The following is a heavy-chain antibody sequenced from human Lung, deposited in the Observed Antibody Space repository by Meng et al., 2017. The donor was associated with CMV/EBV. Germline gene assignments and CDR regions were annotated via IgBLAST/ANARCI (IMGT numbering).Heavy chain of an antibody. V-gene: IGHV1-2*02. J-gene: IGHJ4*02. CDR1: GYRFTDHY. D-gene: IGHD7-27*01. CDR2: IYPNSGGT. CDR3: ARDNDWGPDY. Sequence: SVKVSCKASGYRFTDHYFHWVRQAPGQGLEWMGWIYPNSGGTHYAQKFQGRLTVTRDTSISTGYMELSSVGSDDTAVYYCARDNDWGPDYWGQGTLVTVSS.